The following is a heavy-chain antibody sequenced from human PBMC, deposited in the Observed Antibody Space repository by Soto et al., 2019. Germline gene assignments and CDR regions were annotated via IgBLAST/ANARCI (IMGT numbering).Heavy chain of an antibody. D-gene: IGHD6-13*01. J-gene: IGHJ4*02. Sequence: ASVKVSCKDSGYTFTNYPMHWVSQAPGQRLEWMGWINVDNGNTKYSQKFQGRVTITRDTAASTAYMELSSLRSEDTAVYYCATTLAAAGYYQFDYRGQGSLVTGSS. CDR3: ATTLAAAGYYQFDY. CDR2: INVDNGNT. CDR1: GYTFTNYP. V-gene: IGHV1-3*01.